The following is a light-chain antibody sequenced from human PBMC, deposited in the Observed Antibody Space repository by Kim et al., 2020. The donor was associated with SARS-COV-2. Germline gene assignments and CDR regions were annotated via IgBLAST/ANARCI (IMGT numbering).Light chain of an antibody. CDR1: SGDVGGYNY. Sequence: QSITISCTGTSGDVGGYNYVSWYQQHPGKAPKLMIYDVSERPSGVSNRFSGSKAGNTASLTISGLQAEDEADYYCSSYTSSSTFYVFGTGTKSPS. CDR3: SSYTSSSTFYV. V-gene: IGLV2-14*04. CDR2: DVS. J-gene: IGLJ1*01.